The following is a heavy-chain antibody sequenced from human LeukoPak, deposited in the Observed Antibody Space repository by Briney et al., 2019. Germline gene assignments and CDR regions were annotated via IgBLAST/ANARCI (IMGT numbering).Heavy chain of an antibody. CDR3: GRHAYGGSPPLS. CDR2: IYGSGNT. J-gene: IGHJ4*02. CDR1: GFTVTSNY. Sequence: GGSLRLSCATSGFTVTSNYINWVRQAPGKGLEWVSIIYGSGNTDYADSVKGRFTISRDNAKNTVYLQMNNLRAEDTALYYCGRHAYGGSPPLSWGQGALVTVSS. V-gene: IGHV3-66*04. D-gene: IGHD3-10*01.